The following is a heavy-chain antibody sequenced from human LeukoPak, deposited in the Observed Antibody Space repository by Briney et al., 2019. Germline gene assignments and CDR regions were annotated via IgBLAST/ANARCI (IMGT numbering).Heavy chain of an antibody. J-gene: IGHJ6*02. CDR3: ARVREEYCSSTSCYTHYYYGMDV. D-gene: IGHD2-2*02. Sequence: SETLSLTCTVSGGSISSSYWNWIRQPPGKGLELIGSIYYSGNSNYNPSLKSRVTISVDTSKNQFSLKLNSVTAADMAVYYCARVREEYCSSTSCYTHYYYGMDVWGQGTTVTVSS. V-gene: IGHV4-59*01. CDR1: GGSISSSY. CDR2: IYYSGNS.